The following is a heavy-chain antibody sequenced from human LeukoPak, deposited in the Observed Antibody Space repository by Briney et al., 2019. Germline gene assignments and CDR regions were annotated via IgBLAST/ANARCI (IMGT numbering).Heavy chain of an antibody. Sequence: PSETLSLTCTVSGGSISSYYWSWMRQPPGEGLEWIGYISNGGTTNYNPSLKSRVTISVDKSKNQLSLKLGSVTAADTAVYHCVRLQPNTGEWAFDIWGQGTLVTVS. D-gene: IGHD1-1*01. J-gene: IGHJ3*02. CDR2: ISNGGTT. CDR3: VRLQPNTGEWAFDI. CDR1: GGSISSYY. V-gene: IGHV4-59*01.